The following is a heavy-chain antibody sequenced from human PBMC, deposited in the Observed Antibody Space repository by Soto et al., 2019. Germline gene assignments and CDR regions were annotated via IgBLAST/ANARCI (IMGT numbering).Heavy chain of an antibody. D-gene: IGHD3-9*01. CDR3: AKDYDILTGPNYYYYYMDV. CDR2: ISYDGSNK. CDR1: GFTFSSYG. J-gene: IGHJ6*03. Sequence: QVQLVESGGGVVQPGRSLRLSCAASGFTFSSYGMHWVRQAPGKGLEWVAVISYDGSNKYYADSVKGRFTISRDNSKNTLYLQMNSLRAEDKAVYYCAKDYDILTGPNYYYYYMDVWGKGTTVTVSS. V-gene: IGHV3-30*18.